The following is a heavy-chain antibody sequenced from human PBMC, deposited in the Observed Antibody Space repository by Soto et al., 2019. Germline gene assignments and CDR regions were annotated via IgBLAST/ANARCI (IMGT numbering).Heavy chain of an antibody. CDR2: IYYSGST. V-gene: IGHV4-39*01. CDR1: GGSISSSSYY. Sequence: TLSLTCTVSGGSISSSSYYWGWIRQPPGKGLEWIGSIYYSGSTYYNPSLKSRVTISVDTSKNQFSLKLSSVTAADTAVYYCAREHGDSSSDYYYYYMDVWGKGTTVTVSS. J-gene: IGHJ6*03. CDR3: AREHGDSSSDYYYYYMDV. D-gene: IGHD4-17*01.